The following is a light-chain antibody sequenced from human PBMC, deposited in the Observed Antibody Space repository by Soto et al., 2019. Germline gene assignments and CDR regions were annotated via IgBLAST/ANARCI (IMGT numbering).Light chain of an antibody. CDR3: QQRSNWPSIT. V-gene: IGKV3-11*01. Sequence: EIVMTQSPVTLSVSPGGRATLSCRASQSISDTLAWYQQKPGQAPRLLIHGASTRAPGFPARFSGSGSGTDFTLTINSLEPEDFAVYYCQQRSNWPSITFGQGTRM. CDR2: GAS. CDR1: QSISDT. J-gene: IGKJ5*01.